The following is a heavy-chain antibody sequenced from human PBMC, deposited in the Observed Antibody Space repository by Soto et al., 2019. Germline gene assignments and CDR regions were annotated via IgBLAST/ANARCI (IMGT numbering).Heavy chain of an antibody. V-gene: IGHV5-51*01. J-gene: IGHJ6*02. D-gene: IGHD3-22*01. Sequence: GESLNISCKGSGYSFTLYWIGWVRQMPGKGLEWMGIIYPGDSDTRYSPSFQGQVTISADKSISTAYLQWSSLKASDTAMYYCARHRRPRYYYDSSGYYGNGMDVWGQGTTVTVSS. CDR1: GYSFTLYW. CDR2: IYPGDSDT. CDR3: ARHRRPRYYYDSSGYYGNGMDV.